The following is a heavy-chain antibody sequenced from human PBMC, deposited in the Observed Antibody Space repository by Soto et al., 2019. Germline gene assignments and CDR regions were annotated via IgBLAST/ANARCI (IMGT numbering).Heavy chain of an antibody. Sequence: QVQLQQWGAGLLKPSETLSLTCAVYGGSLSGYYWSWIRQPPGKGLEWIGEINHSGNTNYNPSLKRRVTISVDTSKNQLFLNLSPVTAADTAIYYCARHHVRGRTIAGAAEFWGQGTLVTVSS. CDR1: GGSLSGYY. CDR3: ARHHVRGRTIAGAAEF. V-gene: IGHV4-34*01. D-gene: IGHD1-26*01. CDR2: INHSGNT. J-gene: IGHJ4*02.